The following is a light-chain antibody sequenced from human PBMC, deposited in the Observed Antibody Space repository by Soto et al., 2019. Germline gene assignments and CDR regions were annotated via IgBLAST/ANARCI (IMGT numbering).Light chain of an antibody. J-gene: IGKJ4*01. CDR1: QDIRSN. CDR3: QNYNYWPPAT. V-gene: IGKV3-15*01. Sequence: EIVMTQSPATLSVSPGERATISCWASQDIRSNVAWYQQRPGQAPRLLIFGASVRATGVPDRFSGSGSGTDFTLTINSLQSEDFALYYCQNYNYWPPATFGGGTKVDIK. CDR2: GAS.